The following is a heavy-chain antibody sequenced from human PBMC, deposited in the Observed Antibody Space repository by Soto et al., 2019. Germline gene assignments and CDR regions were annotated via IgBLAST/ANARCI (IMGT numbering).Heavy chain of an antibody. D-gene: IGHD4-17*01. CDR3: ARDLRSYATATFDY. V-gene: IGHV3-21*01. CDR2: ISSSSSYI. J-gene: IGHJ4*02. Sequence: EVQLVESGGGLVKPGGSLRLSCAASGFTFSSYSMNWVRQAPGKGLEWVSSISSSSSYIYYADSVQGRFPISRDNAKNSLYLQMNSLRAEDTAVYYCARDLRSYATATFDYWGQGTLVTVSS. CDR1: GFTFSSYS.